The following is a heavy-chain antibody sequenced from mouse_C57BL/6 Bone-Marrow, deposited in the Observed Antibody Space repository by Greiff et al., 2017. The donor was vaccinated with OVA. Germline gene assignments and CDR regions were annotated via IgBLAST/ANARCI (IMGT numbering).Heavy chain of an antibody. CDR3: ACVYYSNSYAMDY. D-gene: IGHD2-5*01. Sequence: EVQLVESGGGLVQPGGSLKLSCAASGFTFSDYYMYWVRQTPEKRLEWVAYISNGGGSTYYPDNVKGRFTISRDNAKNTLYLQLSRLKSDDKALFYCACVYYSNSYAMDYWGQGTSVTVSS. V-gene: IGHV5-12*01. CDR2: ISNGGGST. J-gene: IGHJ4*01. CDR1: GFTFSDYY.